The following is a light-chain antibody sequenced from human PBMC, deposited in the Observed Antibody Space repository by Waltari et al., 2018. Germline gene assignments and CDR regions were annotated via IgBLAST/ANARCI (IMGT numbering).Light chain of an antibody. CDR1: QSVSGSY. J-gene: IGKJ2*01. Sequence: EIVLTQSPGTLSLSPGERATLSCRASQSVSGSYLAWYQQKPGQAPRLRTYGASSRATGIPDRFSGSGSGTDFTLTISRLEPEDFAVYYCQQYGSSPLYTFGQGTKLEIK. CDR3: QQYGSSPLYT. V-gene: IGKV3-20*01. CDR2: GAS.